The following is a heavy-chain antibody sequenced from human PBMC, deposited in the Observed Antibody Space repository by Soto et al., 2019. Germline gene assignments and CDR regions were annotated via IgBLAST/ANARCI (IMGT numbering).Heavy chain of an antibody. V-gene: IGHV3-74*01. D-gene: IGHD3-10*01. J-gene: IGHJ4*02. CDR1: GFTFSNYW. CDR3: ARDEGNAMVRGLDN. Sequence: EAQLVQSGGGLVQPGGSMRLSCAASGFTFSNYWMHWVRQAPGKGLVWVSGIKFDGSRTTYADSVKGRFTTSRDNAKNTLYLQMNSLSAEDTAVYYCARDEGNAMVRGLDNWGQGTLVTVSS. CDR2: IKFDGSRT.